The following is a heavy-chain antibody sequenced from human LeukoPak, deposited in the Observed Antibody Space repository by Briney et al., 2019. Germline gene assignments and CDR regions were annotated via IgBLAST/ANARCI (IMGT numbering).Heavy chain of an antibody. J-gene: IGHJ4*02. CDR1: GGTFSSYA. Sequence: ASVKVSCKASGGTFSSYAISWVRQAPGQGLEWMGRIIPILGIANYAQKFQGRVTITADKSTSTAYMELSSLRSEDTAVYYCARGDYYYDGSGQNYFDYWGQGTLVTVSS. CDR2: IIPILGIA. D-gene: IGHD3-22*01. V-gene: IGHV1-69*04. CDR3: ARGDYYYDGSGQNYFDY.